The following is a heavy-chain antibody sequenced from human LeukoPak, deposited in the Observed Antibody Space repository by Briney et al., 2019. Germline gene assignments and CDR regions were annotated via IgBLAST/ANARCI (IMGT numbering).Heavy chain of an antibody. CDR2: IRYDGSNK. V-gene: IGHV3-30*02. CDR3: ANAVNPLEDYYYYMDV. Sequence: PGGSLRLSCAASGFTFSSYAMSWVRQAPGKGLEWVAFIRYDGSNKYYADSVKGRFTISRDNSKNTLYLQMNSLRAEDTAVYYCANAVNPLEDYYYYMDVWGKGTTVTVSS. D-gene: IGHD2/OR15-2a*01. J-gene: IGHJ6*03. CDR1: GFTFSSYA.